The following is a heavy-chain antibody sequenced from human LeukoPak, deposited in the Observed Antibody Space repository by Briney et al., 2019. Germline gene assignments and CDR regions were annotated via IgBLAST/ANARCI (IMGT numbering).Heavy chain of an antibody. CDR2: IYTSGST. V-gene: IGHV4-61*02. J-gene: IGHJ5*02. Sequence: SETLSLTCTVSGGSISSSSYYWSWIRQPAGKGLEWIGRIYTSGSTNYNPSLKSRVTMSVDTSKNQFSLKLSSVTAADTAVYYCARGSLSGSYPWGQGTLVTVSS. D-gene: IGHD1-26*01. CDR3: ARGSLSGSYP. CDR1: GGSISSSSYY.